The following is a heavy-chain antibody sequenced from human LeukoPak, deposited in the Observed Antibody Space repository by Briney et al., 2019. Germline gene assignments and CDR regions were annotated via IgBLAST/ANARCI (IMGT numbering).Heavy chain of an antibody. D-gene: IGHD6-25*01. J-gene: IGHJ4*02. CDR1: GFTYSDAW. CDR3: TTRRQDGC. V-gene: IGHV3-15*01. CDR2: IKSKIDGGTI. Sequence: GGSLRLSCVASGFTYSDAWMSWVRQAPGKGLEWVGRIKSKIDGGTIDYGAPVKGRFTISRDDSRNTLYLQMNSLKTEDTAVYYCTTRRQDGCWGQGTLVTVS.